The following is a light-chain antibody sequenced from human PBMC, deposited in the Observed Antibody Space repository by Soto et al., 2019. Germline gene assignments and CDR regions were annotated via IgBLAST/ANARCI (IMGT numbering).Light chain of an antibody. J-gene: IGLJ1*01. CDR1: SSDVGAYNY. CDR2: DVS. CDR3: CSYAGSYTSSDV. Sequence: QSALTQPPSVSGSPGQSVTISCTGTSSDVGAYNYVSWYQQHPGKAPKLVIYDVSARPSGVPARFSASKSGNTASLTISGLQAEDEADYYCCSYAGSYTSSDVFGSGTKLTVL. V-gene: IGLV2-11*01.